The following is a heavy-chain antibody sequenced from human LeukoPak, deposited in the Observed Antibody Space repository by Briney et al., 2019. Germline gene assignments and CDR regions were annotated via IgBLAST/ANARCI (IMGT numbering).Heavy chain of an antibody. CDR2: IYYSGST. D-gene: IGHD2-2*01. J-gene: IGHJ4*02. V-gene: IGHV4-39*01. Sequence: SETLSLTCTVSGGSISSSSYYWGWIRQPPGKGLEWIGSIYYSGSTYYNPSLKSRVTISVDTSKNQFSLKLSSVTAADTAVYYSARQGAGEVVVVPAAMLNFDYWGQGTLVTVSS. CDR3: ARQGAGEVVVVPAAMLNFDY. CDR1: GGSISSSSYY.